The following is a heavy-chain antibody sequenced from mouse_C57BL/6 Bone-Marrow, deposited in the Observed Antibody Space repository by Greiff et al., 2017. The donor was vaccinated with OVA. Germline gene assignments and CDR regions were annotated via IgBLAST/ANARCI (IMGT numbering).Heavy chain of an antibody. V-gene: IGHV1-81*01. CDR1: GYTFTSYG. Sequence: VKVVESGAELARPGASVKLSCKASGYTFTSYGISWVKQRTGQGLEWIGEIYPRSGNTYYNEKFKGKATLTADKSSSTAYMELRSLTSEDSAVYFCARLGSRNYGFAYWGQGTLVTVSA. CDR2: IYPRSGNT. J-gene: IGHJ3*01. D-gene: IGHD2-1*01. CDR3: ARLGSRNYGFAY.